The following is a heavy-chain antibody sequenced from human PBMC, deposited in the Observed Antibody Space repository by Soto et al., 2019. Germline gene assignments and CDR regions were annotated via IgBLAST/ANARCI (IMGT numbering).Heavy chain of an antibody. CDR1: GGSISSYY. CDR2: IYYSGST. CDR3: ARSLAGGWYDY. J-gene: IGHJ4*02. V-gene: IGHV4-59*01. D-gene: IGHD6-19*01. Sequence: SETLSLTCTVSGGSISSYYWSWIRQPPGKGLEWIGYIYYSGSTNYNPSLKSRVTISVDTSKNQFSLKLSSVTAADTAVYYCARSLAGGWYDYWGQGTLVTVSS.